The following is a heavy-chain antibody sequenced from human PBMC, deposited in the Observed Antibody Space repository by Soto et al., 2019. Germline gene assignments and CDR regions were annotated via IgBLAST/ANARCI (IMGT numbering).Heavy chain of an antibody. CDR1: GYTFTSYG. CDR2: ISAYNGNT. D-gene: IGHD3-10*01. CDR3: ARAGLTLVPGVPSTSNDCFDT. V-gene: IGHV1-18*01. Sequence: ASVKVSCKASGYTFTSYGISWVRQAPGQGLEWMGWISAYNGNTNYAQKLQGRVTMTTDTSTSTAYMELRSLRSDDTAVYYCARAGLTLVPGVPSTSNDCFDTWGQGTLVTVSS. J-gene: IGHJ5*02.